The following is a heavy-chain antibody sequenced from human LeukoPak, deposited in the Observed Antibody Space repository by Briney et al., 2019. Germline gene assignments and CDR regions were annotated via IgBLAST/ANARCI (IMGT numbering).Heavy chain of an antibody. Sequence: GRSLRLSCAASGFTFSSYGMHWVRQAPGKGLEWVTMVRNDGGDKYYADSGRGRFTISRDNSKNTLYLQMNSLRPEDTAVYYCAKHYYGSGSQKYYFDYWGQGTLVTVSS. J-gene: IGHJ4*02. CDR2: VRNDGGDK. CDR3: AKHYYGSGSQKYYFDY. D-gene: IGHD3-10*01. CDR1: GFTFSSYG. V-gene: IGHV3-30*02.